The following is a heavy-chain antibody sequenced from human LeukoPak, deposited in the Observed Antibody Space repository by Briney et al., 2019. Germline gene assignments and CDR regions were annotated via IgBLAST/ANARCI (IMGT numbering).Heavy chain of an antibody. CDR2: INSGGSIT. D-gene: IGHD3-22*01. CDR1: GFTFSSYW. V-gene: IGHV3-74*01. J-gene: IGHJ4*02. CDR3: AREGYYDNSSDY. Sequence: GGSLRLSCAASGFTFSSYWMHWVRQVPGKGLVWVSRINSGGSITTYADSVKGRFTISRDNAKKTLYLQMNSLRAEDTAVYYCAREGYYDNSSDYWGQGTLVTVSS.